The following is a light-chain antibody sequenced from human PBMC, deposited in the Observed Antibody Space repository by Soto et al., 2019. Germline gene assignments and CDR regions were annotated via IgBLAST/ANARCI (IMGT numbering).Light chain of an antibody. CDR3: CSYTWGNTLNYV. CDR1: SRDVGGYNY. J-gene: IGLJ1*01. V-gene: IGLV2-11*01. Sequence: QSVLTQPRSVSGSPGQSVTISCTGTSRDVGGYNYVSWYQQHPGKAPQLMIYDVTNRPSGVSDRFSGSKSGNTASLTISGLQTEDEADYYCCSYTWGNTLNYVFGTGTKVTVL. CDR2: DVT.